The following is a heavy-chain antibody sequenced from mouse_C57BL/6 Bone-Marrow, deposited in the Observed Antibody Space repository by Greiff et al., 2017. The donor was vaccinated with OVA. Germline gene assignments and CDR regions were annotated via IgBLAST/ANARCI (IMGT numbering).Heavy chain of an antibody. J-gene: IGHJ3*01. D-gene: IGHD4-1*01. V-gene: IGHV1-81*01. CDR1: GYTFTRYG. CDR2: IYPRSGNN. Sequence: QVQLQQSGAELARPGASVKLSCKASGYTFTRYGISWVKQRTGQGLEWIGEIYPRSGNNYYNEKFKGKATLTADKSASTAYMELRSLTSEDSAVYFCASGTRGAYWGQGTLVTVSA. CDR3: ASGTRGAY.